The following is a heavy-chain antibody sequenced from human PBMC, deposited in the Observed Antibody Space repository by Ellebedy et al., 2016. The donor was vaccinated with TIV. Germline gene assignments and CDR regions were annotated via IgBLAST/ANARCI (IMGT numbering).Heavy chain of an antibody. D-gene: IGHD2-2*01. Sequence: ASVKVSXXASGYMFTGYYIHWVRQAPGQGLEWMGWIDPKSGATNYAQKLQGRVTMTTDTSTSTAYMELRGLRSDDTAVYYCARLPCGSTSCGGAAFDIWGQGTMVTVSS. CDR3: ARLPCGSTSCGGAAFDI. CDR2: IDPKSGAT. CDR1: GYMFTGYY. J-gene: IGHJ3*02. V-gene: IGHV1-2*02.